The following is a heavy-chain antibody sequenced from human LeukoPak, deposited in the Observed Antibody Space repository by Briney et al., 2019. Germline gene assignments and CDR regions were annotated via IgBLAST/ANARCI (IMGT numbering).Heavy chain of an antibody. J-gene: IGHJ4*02. CDR3: AKKNRYYYGSGSVTFDY. V-gene: IGHV3-23*01. Sequence: GGCLRLSCAASGFTFSNYAMSWVRQAPGKGLEWVSTIIGSGGFTYYADSVKGRFTISRDNSTNTLDLQMNSLRAEDTAVYYCAKKNRYYYGSGSVTFDYWGQGTLVTLPS. D-gene: IGHD3-10*01. CDR2: IIGSGGFT. CDR1: GFTFSNYA.